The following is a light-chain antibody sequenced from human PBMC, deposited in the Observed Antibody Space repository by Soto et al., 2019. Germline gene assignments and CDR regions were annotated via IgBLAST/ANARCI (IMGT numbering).Light chain of an antibody. J-gene: IGLJ3*02. V-gene: IGLV2-14*01. CDR3: SAWDNILNAWV. CDR2: EVS. CDR1: SSDVGGYNY. Sequence: QSALTQPASVSGSPGQSITISCTGTSSDVGGYNYVSWYQQHPGKAPKLMIYEVSNRPSGVSNRFSGSKSGNTASLTISGLQAEDEADYYCSAWDNILNAWVFGGGTKLTVL.